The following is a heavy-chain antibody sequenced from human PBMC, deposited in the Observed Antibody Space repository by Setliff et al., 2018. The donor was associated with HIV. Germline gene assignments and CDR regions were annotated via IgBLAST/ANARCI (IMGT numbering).Heavy chain of an antibody. Sequence: ASVKVSCKASGYTMSNYGISWVRQAPGQGLEWMGWISAYNGDTNYAQKFQGRVSLTTDTSKNTAYMELRRLRSDDTAVYYCTRDEFYYGSGNYYKADYFDPWGQGTLVTVSS. D-gene: IGHD3-10*01. CDR2: ISAYNGDT. CDR1: GYTMSNYG. J-gene: IGHJ5*02. V-gene: IGHV1-18*01. CDR3: TRDEFYYGSGNYYKADYFDP.